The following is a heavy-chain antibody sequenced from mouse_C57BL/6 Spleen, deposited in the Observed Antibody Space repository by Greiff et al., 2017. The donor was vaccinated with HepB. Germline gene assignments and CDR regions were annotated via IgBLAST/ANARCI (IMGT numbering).Heavy chain of an antibody. D-gene: IGHD1-1*01. J-gene: IGHJ2*01. CDR1: GFNIKDYY. V-gene: IGHV14-2*01. CDR2: IAPEDGET. CDR3: ARYYGSSH. Sequence: VQLQQSGAELVKPGASVKLSCTASGFNIKDYYMHWVKQRTEQGLEWIGRIAPEDGETKYAPKFQGTATITADPSSNPAYLQRSSLTSEDTAVSYCARYYGSSHWGQGTTLTVSS.